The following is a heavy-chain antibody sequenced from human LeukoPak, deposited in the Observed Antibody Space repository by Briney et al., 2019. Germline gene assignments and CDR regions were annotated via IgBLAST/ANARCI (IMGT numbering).Heavy chain of an antibody. D-gene: IGHD3-3*01. CDR3: ARKQYYDFWSRENWFDP. Sequence: GASVKVSCKASGYTFTGYYMHWVRQAPGQGLEWMGWINPNSGGTNYAQKFQGRVTMTRDTSISTAYMELSRLRSGDTAVYYCARKQYYDFWSRENWFDPWGQGTLVTVSS. CDR2: INPNSGGT. CDR1: GYTFTGYY. V-gene: IGHV1-2*02. J-gene: IGHJ5*02.